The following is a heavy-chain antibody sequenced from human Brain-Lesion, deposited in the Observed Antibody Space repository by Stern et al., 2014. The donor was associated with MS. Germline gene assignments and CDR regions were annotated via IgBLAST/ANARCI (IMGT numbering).Heavy chain of an antibody. J-gene: IGHJ4*02. D-gene: IGHD2-2*01. CDR2: MNPYSGNT. CDR3: ARAVRNQLLSEY. V-gene: IGHV1-8*01. CDR1: GYTFSSYD. Sequence: VQLLESGAEVKNPGPSVKVSFKASGYTFSSYDITWVRQASGHGLEWMGWMNPYSGNTGYAQKFKGRVSMTSDPSISTVYMELTSLTSDDTAVYFCARAVRNQLLSEYWGQGTLVTVSS.